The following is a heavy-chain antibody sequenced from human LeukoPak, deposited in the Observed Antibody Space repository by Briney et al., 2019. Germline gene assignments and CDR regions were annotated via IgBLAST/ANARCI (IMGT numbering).Heavy chain of an antibody. CDR1: GGSFSGYY. CDR2: INHSGST. J-gene: IGHJ4*02. Sequence: SETLSLTCAVYGGSFSGYYWSWIRQPPGKGVEWIGEINHSGSTNYNPSLKSRVTISVDTSKNQFSLKLSSVTAADTAVYYCARLVVAATPDYFDYWGQGTLVTVSS. V-gene: IGHV4-34*01. D-gene: IGHD2-15*01. CDR3: ARLVVAATPDYFDY.